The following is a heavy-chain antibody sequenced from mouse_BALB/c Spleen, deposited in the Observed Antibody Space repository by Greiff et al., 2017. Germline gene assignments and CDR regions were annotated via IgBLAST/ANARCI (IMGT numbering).Heavy chain of an antibody. CDR2: INPSTGYT. D-gene: IGHD2-4*01. V-gene: IGHV1S26*01. Sequence: QVQLQQPGAELVKPGASVKMSCKASGYTFTSYWMHWVKQRPGQGLEWIGYINPSTGYTEYNQKFKDKATLTADKSSSTAYMQLSSLTSEDSAVYYCARGDYDGDYAMDYWGQGTSVTVSS. J-gene: IGHJ4*01. CDR1: GYTFTSYW. CDR3: ARGDYDGDYAMDY.